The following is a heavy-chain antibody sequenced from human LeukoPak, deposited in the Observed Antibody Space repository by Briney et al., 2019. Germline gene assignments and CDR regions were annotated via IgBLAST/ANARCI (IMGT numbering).Heavy chain of an antibody. Sequence: KSSETLSLTCAVNGGSFSDYYWSWIRQPPGKGLEWIGEISHRGNSNYIPSLKSRVTMSVDTSKNQFSLKLSSVTAADTAVYYCARQASYQLLLGPTLYYWGQGTLVTVSS. CDR3: ARQASYQLLLGPTLYY. CDR1: GGSFSDYY. D-gene: IGHD2-2*01. V-gene: IGHV4-34*01. CDR2: ISHRGNS. J-gene: IGHJ4*02.